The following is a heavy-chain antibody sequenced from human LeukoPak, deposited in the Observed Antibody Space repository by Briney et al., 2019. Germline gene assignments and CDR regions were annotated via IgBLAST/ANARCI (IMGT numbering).Heavy chain of an antibody. CDR2: IKQDGSEK. V-gene: IGHV3-7*03. Sequence: GGSLRLSCAASGFTFSSYWMSWVRQAPGKGLEWVANIKQDGSEKYYVDSVKGRFTISRDNAKNSLYLQMNSLRAEDTAVYYCARERKGRLRYIDYWGQGTLVTVSS. CDR3: ARERKGRLRYIDY. D-gene: IGHD4-17*01. CDR1: GFTFSSYW. J-gene: IGHJ4*02.